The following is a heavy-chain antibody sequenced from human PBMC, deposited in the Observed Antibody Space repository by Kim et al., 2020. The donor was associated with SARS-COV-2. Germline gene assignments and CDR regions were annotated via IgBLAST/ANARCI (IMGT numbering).Heavy chain of an antibody. J-gene: IGHJ6*02. V-gene: IGHV3-21*01. CDR1: GFTFSSYS. CDR3: ASTPTYYDFWSSYSSYQYYGMDV. D-gene: IGHD3-3*01. CDR2: ISSSSSYT. Sequence: GGSLRLSCAASGFTFSSYSMNWVRQAPGKGLEWVSSISSSSSYTYYAESVKGRFTISRDNAKNSLYLQMNSLRAEDTAVYYCASTPTYYDFWSSYSSYQYYGMDVWGQGTTVTVSS.